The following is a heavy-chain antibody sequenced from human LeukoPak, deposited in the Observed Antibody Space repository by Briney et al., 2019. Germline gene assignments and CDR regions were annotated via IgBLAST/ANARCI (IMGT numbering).Heavy chain of an antibody. J-gene: IGHJ4*02. D-gene: IGHD4-17*01. CDR1: GGSFSGYY. CDR3: ARETTARGYFDY. Sequence: TSETLSLTCAVYGGSFSGYYWSWIRQPPGKGLEWIGEINHSGSTNYNPSLKSRVTISVDTSKNQFSLKLSSVTAADTAVYYCARETTARGYFDYWGQGTLVTVSS. V-gene: IGHV4-34*01. CDR2: INHSGST.